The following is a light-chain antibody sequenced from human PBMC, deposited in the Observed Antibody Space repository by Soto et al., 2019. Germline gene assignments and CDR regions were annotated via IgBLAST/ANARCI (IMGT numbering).Light chain of an antibody. J-gene: IGKJ1*01. V-gene: IGKV1-39*01. CDR1: QSFSNH. Sequence: DIQMTQAPSSLCASVEDRVISTYRASQSFSNHLNLYQQKPGKAPKVLIYAASTLQRGVPSKFSGHGSGTDFTLTINSLQPEDLATYYCLQTYSTPWTFGQGTKVDIK. CDR2: AAS. CDR3: LQTYSTPWT.